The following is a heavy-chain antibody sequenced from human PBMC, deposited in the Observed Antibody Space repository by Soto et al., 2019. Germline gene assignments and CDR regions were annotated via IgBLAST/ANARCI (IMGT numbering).Heavy chain of an antibody. V-gene: IGHV4-30-4*01. CDR3: ARGPSGDKVDS. J-gene: IGHJ4*02. D-gene: IGHD7-27*01. CDR2: IYDGGRT. Sequence: QVQLQESGPGLVKPSQTPSLTCTVSGGSISTVDYWWSWIRQSPDMGLEWIGHIYDGGRTYNNPSLESRVTMSVDTSKSQLSLTLSSVSAADTAVYYCARGPSGDKVDSWGQGTLVTVSS. CDR1: GGSISTVDYW.